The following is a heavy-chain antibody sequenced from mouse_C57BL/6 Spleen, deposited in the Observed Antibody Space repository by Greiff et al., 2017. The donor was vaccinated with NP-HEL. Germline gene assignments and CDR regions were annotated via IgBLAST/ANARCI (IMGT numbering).Heavy chain of an antibody. V-gene: IGHV1-4*01. J-gene: IGHJ4*01. CDR3: ARDLITTVVATGDYAMDY. CDR2: INPSSGYT. D-gene: IGHD1-1*01. Sequence: QVHVKQSGAELARPGASVKMSCKASGYTFTSYTMHWVKQRPGQGLEWIGYINPSSGYTKYNQKFKDKATLTADKSSSTAYMQLSSLTSEDSAVYYCARDLITTVVATGDYAMDYWGQGTSVTVSS. CDR1: GYTFTSYT.